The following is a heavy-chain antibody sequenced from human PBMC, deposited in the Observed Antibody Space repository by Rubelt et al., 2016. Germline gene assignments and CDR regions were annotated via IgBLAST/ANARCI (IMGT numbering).Heavy chain of an antibody. CDR2: INHSGST. D-gene: IGHD2-8*01. V-gene: IGHV4-34*01. Sequence: QVQLQQWGAGLLKPSETLSLTCAVYGGSFGDYYWAWIRLPPGKGLEWIGEINHSGSTSYKSSLRSRVTMSVDTSKNQLSLKVYDVTATDTAVYYCARGPFKWHRYWGQGTLVTVSS. CDR3: ARGPFKWHRY. J-gene: IGHJ4*02. CDR1: GGSFGDYY.